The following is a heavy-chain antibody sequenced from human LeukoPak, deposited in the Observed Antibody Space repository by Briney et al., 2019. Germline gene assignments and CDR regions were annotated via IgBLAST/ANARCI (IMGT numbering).Heavy chain of an antibody. J-gene: IGHJ6*03. V-gene: IGHV4-59*01. D-gene: IGHD3-10*01. CDR3: ARGSLSTVLDYYYYMDV. Sequence: SETLSLTCTVSGGSISSYYWSWIRQPPGKGLEWIGYIYNSGSTNYNPSLKSRVTISVDTSKNQFSLKLSSVTAADTAVYYCARGSLSTVLDYYYYMDVWGKGTTVTVSS. CDR1: GGSISSYY. CDR2: IYNSGST.